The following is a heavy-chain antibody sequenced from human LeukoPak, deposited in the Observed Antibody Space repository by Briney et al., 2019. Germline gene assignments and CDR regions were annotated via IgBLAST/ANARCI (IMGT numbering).Heavy chain of an antibody. CDR3: ATRGSLFKYYFDY. D-gene: IGHD1-26*01. V-gene: IGHV1-2*02. CDR1: GYTFTAYY. CDR2: INPNSGAT. J-gene: IGHJ4*02. Sequence: ASVKVSCKASGYTFTAYYIHWLRQAPGQGLEWMGWINPNSGATKYAQEFQDRVTVTRDTSVGTAYMELPGLRSDDTAVYYCATRGSLFKYYFDYWGQGTLVTVSS.